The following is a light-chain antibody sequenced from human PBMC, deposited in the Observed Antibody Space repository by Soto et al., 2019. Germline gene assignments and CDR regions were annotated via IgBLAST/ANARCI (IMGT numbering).Light chain of an antibody. CDR1: QSVSSSY. CDR2: GAS. J-gene: IGKJ5*01. Sequence: EIVLTQSPGTLSLSPGERATLSCRASQSVSSSYLAWYQQKPGQAPRLLIYGASSRATGIPDRFSGSGSGTDFTLTISRLEPEDFAVYYSQQYGSSLPATFGQGTRLEIK. V-gene: IGKV3-20*01. CDR3: QQYGSSLPAT.